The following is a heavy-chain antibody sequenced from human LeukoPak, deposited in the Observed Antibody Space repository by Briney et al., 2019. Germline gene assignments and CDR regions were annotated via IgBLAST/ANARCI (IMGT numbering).Heavy chain of an antibody. CDR1: GGSVSSGGYY. Sequence: SETLSLTCTVSGGSVSSGGYYWSWICQHPGKGLGWIGYIYYSGSTYYNPSLKSRVTISVDTSKNQFSLKLSSVTAADTAVYYCARGPPEGAAAAGTSIDYWGQGTLVTVSS. D-gene: IGHD6-13*01. V-gene: IGHV4-31*03. J-gene: IGHJ4*02. CDR3: ARGPPEGAAAAGTSIDY. CDR2: IYYSGST.